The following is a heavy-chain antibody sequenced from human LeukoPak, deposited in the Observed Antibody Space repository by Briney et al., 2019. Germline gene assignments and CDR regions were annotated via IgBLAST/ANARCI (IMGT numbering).Heavy chain of an antibody. V-gene: IGHV3-23*01. J-gene: IGHJ4*02. Sequence: PGGSLRLSCAASGFPFSSTDMTWVRQAPGKGLEWVSAISGSGGSTYYADSVKGRFTISRDNSKNTLYLQMNSLRAEDTAVYYCAKDSRSDSSGYYNYWGQGTLVTVSS. D-gene: IGHD3-22*01. CDR2: ISGSGGST. CDR3: AKDSRSDSSGYYNY. CDR1: GFPFSSTD.